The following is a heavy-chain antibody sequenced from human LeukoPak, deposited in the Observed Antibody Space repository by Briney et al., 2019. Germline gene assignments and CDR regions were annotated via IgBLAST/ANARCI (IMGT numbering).Heavy chain of an antibody. V-gene: IGHV4-61*02. Sequence: SETLSLTCTVSGGSISRGSNYWNWIRQSAGKGLEWMGRIYNSGSTNYNPSLKSRVTISTDMSKNQLSLQLSSVTAADTAVYYCARQTFGDLYFDSWGQGTPVIVSS. J-gene: IGHJ4*02. CDR2: IYNSGST. CDR3: ARQTFGDLYFDS. CDR1: GGSISRGSNY. D-gene: IGHD3-10*01.